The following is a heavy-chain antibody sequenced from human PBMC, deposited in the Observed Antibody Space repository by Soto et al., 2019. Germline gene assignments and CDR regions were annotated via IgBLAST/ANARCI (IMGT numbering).Heavy chain of an antibody. CDR2: IIPIFGTT. CDR1: GGTFSNYA. V-gene: IGHV1-69*15. D-gene: IGHD6-13*01. CDR3: ARELPPAPGSFREDALDI. J-gene: IGHJ3*02. Sequence: QVQLAQSGAELKKPGSSVKVSCQASGGTFSNYAISWVRQAPGQGLEWMGKIIPIFGTTNYAQNFRGRVTITADEYTTTAYMELSSLRSDDTALYYCARELPPAPGSFREDALDIWGQGTMITVSS.